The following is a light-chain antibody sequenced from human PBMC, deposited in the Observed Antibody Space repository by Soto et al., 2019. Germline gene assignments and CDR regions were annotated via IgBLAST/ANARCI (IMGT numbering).Light chain of an antibody. CDR3: SSYTSSSTVHVV. V-gene: IGLV2-14*01. J-gene: IGLJ2*01. Sequence: QSVLTQPASVSGSPGQSITISCTGTSSDVGGYNYVSWYQQHPGKAPKLMIYDVSNRPSGVSNRFSGSKSGNTASLTISGLQAADEADYYCSSYTSSSTVHVVFGGGTKLTVL. CDR1: SSDVGGYNY. CDR2: DVS.